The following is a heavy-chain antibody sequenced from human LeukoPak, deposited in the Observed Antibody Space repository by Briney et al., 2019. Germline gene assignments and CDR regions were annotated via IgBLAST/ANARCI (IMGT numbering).Heavy chain of an antibody. J-gene: IGHJ4*02. CDR1: GFTFSDYS. V-gene: IGHV3-48*01. CDR2: IGIDSGNT. D-gene: IGHD1-26*01. CDR3: TKRVKYGGTWDHFAD. Sequence: PGGSLRLSCAASGFTFSDYSMNWVRQAPGKGLEWISYIGIDSGNTNYADSVKGRFTISRDNSKSTLILQMNSLRVEDTALYYCTKRVKYGGTWDHFADWGQGTLVTVSS.